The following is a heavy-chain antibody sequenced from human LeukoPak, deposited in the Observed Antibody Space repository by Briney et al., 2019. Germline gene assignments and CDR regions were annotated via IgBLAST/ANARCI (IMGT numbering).Heavy chain of an antibody. CDR2: ISYDGSNK. V-gene: IGHV3-30*18. J-gene: IGHJ6*02. CDR1: GFTFSSYG. Sequence: PGGSLRLSCAASGFTFSSYGMHWVGQAPGKGLEWVAVISYDGSNKYYADSVKGRFTISRDNSKTTLYLQMNSLRAEDTAVYYCAKDRGPLYYDFCSAISGMDVWGQGTTVTVSS. CDR3: AKDRGPLYYDFCSAISGMDV. D-gene: IGHD3-3*01.